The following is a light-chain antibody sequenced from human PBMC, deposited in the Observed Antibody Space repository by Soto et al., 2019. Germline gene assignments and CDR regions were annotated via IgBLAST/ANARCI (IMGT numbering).Light chain of an antibody. J-gene: IGLJ2*01. CDR2: EVS. CDR1: SSDVGAYNY. V-gene: IGLV2-14*01. Sequence: QSALTQPASVSGSPGQSITISCTGTSSDVGAYNYVSWYQQQPGKAPKLMIFEVSNRPSGVSNRFSGSKSGNTASLTISGLQAEAEADYYCCSYTGSTALDVVFGGGTTPPVL. CDR3: CSYTGSTALDVV.